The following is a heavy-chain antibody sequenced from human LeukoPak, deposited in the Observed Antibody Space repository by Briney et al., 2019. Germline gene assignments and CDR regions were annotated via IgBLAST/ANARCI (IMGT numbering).Heavy chain of an antibody. J-gene: IGHJ4*02. CDR3: ARFRGIYYFFDY. D-gene: IGHD1-26*01. V-gene: IGHV3-48*02. CDR1: GFTFSNFG. CDR2: ISGSGDTI. Sequence: GGSLRLSCAASGFTFSNFGLSWVRQAPGKGLEWVSYISGSGDTIYYADSVKGRFTISGDNAQNSLYLQMNSLRDEDTAVYYCARFRGIYYFFDYWGQGTLVTVSS.